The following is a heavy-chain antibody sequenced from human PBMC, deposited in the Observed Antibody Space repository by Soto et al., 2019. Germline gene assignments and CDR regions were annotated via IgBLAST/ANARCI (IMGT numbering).Heavy chain of an antibody. CDR1: GGSINSGDYY. D-gene: IGHD5-12*01. J-gene: IGHJ4*02. V-gene: IGHV4-30-4*01. CDR2: IYYSGST. Sequence: PSETLSLTCSVSGGSINSGDYYWSWIRQSPGKGLEWIGYIYYSGSTYYNPSLKSRITISIDTSKNQFFLDVDSVTAADTAVSYCARLYTGYEAFDYWGQGTLVTVSS. CDR3: ARLYTGYEAFDY.